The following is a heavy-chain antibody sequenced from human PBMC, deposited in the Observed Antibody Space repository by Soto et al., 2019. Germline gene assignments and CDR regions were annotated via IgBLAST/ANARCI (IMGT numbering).Heavy chain of an antibody. J-gene: IGHJ4*02. D-gene: IGHD1-20*01. CDR2: IFSNDEK. CDR1: GFSLSNARMG. Sequence: QVTLKESGPVLVKPTETLTLTCTVSGFSLSNARMGVSWIRQPPGKALEWLAHIFSNDEKSYSTSLKSRLTIXKXTXISQVVLTMTNMDPVDTATYYCARIVFGDNWNDGPLWGQGTLVTVSS. CDR3: ARIVFGDNWNDGPL. V-gene: IGHV2-26*01.